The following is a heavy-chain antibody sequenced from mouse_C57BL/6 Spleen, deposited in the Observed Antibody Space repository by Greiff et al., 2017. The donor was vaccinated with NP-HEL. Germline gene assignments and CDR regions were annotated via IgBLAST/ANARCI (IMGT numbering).Heavy chain of an antibody. V-gene: IGHV1-53*01. Sequence: QVQLQQSGTELVKPGASVKLSCKASGYTFTSYWMHWVKQRPGQGLEWIGNINPSNGGTNYNEKFKSKATLTVDKSSSTAYMQLSSLTSEDSAVYYCARCYYSNYAKGGYAMDYWGQGTSVTVSS. J-gene: IGHJ4*01. D-gene: IGHD2-5*01. CDR2: INPSNGGT. CDR3: ARCYYSNYAKGGYAMDY. CDR1: GYTFTSYW.